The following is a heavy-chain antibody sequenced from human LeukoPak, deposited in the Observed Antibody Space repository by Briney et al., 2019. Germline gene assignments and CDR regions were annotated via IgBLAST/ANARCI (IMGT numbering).Heavy chain of an antibody. CDR2: INHSGST. CDR3: ARAQSNQMATKI. V-gene: IGHV4-34*01. CDR1: GGSFSGYY. J-gene: IGHJ4*02. Sequence: PSETLSLTCAVYGGSFSGYYWSWIRRPPGKGLEWIGEINHSGSTNYNPSLKSRVTISVDTSKNQFSLKLSSVTAADTAVYYCARAQSNQMATKIWGQGTLVTVSS. D-gene: IGHD5-24*01.